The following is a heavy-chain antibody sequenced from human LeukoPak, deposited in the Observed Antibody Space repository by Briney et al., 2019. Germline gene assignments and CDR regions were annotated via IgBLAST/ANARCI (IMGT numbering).Heavy chain of an antibody. CDR2: ISDRGDNT. CDR3: AKGSYPLGYCGSNGCYRYHMDV. J-gene: IGHJ6*03. D-gene: IGHD2-15*01. Sequence: GGSLRLSCAASGFTFSAYGMTWVRQAPGKGLEWVSHISDRGDNTYYADPVQGRFTISRDNSNNTVYLQMDSLIADATAVYYCAKGSYPLGYCGSNGCYRYHMDVWGKGPRSP. V-gene: IGHV3-23*01. CDR1: GFTFSAYG.